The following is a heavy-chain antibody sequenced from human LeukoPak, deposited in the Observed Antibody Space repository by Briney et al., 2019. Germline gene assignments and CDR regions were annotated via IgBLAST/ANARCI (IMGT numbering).Heavy chain of an antibody. Sequence: PSQTLSLTCNVSGDSISSGNYYWRWLRQPPGKGLEWIGYIYYSGSTYYNPSLKSRITISVDTSKNQFSLKLSSVTAADTAVYYCARDRDGYNFIDYGGQGTLVTVSS. D-gene: IGHD5-24*01. V-gene: IGHV4-30-4*08. CDR2: IYYSGST. J-gene: IGHJ4*02. CDR3: ARDRDGYNFIDY. CDR1: GDSISSGNYY.